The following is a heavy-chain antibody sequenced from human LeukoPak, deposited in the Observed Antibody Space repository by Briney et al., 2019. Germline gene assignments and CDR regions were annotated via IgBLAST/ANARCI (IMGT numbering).Heavy chain of an antibody. V-gene: IGHV3-74*01. D-gene: IGHD3-16*01. CDR1: GFTFSSYW. Sequence: GGSLRLSCAASGFTFSSYWMHWVRQAPGKGLVWVSRINSDGSSTSYADSVKGRFTISRDNAKNTLYLQMNSLGAEDTAVYYCARDPYYYPIDYWGQGTLVTVSS. CDR2: INSDGSST. CDR3: ARDPYYYPIDY. J-gene: IGHJ4*02.